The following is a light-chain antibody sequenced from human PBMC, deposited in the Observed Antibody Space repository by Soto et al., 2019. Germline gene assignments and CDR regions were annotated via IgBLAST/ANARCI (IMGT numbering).Light chain of an antibody. V-gene: IGKV3-20*01. CDR3: QQFGGSSWT. CDR2: GAS. Sequence: EIVLTQSAGTLSLSPGERATLSCRASQSVSSSYLAWYQQKPGQAPRLLIYGASSRAAGIPDRFSGSGSGTDFTLTISRLEPEDFAVYYCQQFGGSSWTFGQGTKVEVK. CDR1: QSVSSSY. J-gene: IGKJ1*01.